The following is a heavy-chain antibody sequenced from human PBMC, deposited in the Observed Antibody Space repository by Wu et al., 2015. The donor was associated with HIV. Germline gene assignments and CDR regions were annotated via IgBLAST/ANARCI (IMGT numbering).Heavy chain of an antibody. J-gene: IGHJ4*02. V-gene: IGHV1-69*18. D-gene: IGHD3-10*01. CDR2: IIPIFGTA. CDR3: ARDYYGSGSQYYFDY. Sequence: QVQLVQSGAEVKKPGSSVKVSCKASEGTFSSYAISWVRQAPGQGLEWMGRIIPIFGTANYAQKFQGRVTITADESTSTAYMELSSLRSEDTAVYYCARDYYGSGSQYYFDYWGQGTLVTVSS. CDR1: EGTFSSYA.